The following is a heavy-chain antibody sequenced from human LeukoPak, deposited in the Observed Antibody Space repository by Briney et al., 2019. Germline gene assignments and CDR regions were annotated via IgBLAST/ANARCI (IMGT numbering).Heavy chain of an antibody. CDR1: GFTFSSYS. V-gene: IGHV3-21*01. CDR2: ISNSSSYI. Sequence: GGSLRLSCAASGFTFSSYSMNWVRQAPGKGLEWVSFISNSSSYIYYADSVKGRFTISRGNAKNSLYLQMNSLRAEDTAVYYCARSPDWAHFDYWGQGTLVTVSS. D-gene: IGHD3/OR15-3a*01. J-gene: IGHJ4*02. CDR3: ARSPDWAHFDY.